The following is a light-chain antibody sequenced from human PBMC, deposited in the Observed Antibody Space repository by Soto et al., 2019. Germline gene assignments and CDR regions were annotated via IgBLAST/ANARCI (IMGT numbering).Light chain of an antibody. V-gene: IGKV1-5*03. J-gene: IGKJ1*01. CDR3: QQYNAYSPWT. CDR1: QSIMSW. Sequence: DIQMTQSPSTLSASVGDRVTITCRASQSIMSWLAWYQQKPGKAPKLLIYKASDLDVGVPSRFAGRGSGTEFTLTISSLQPDDVATYYCQQYNAYSPWTFGQGTKVEIK. CDR2: KAS.